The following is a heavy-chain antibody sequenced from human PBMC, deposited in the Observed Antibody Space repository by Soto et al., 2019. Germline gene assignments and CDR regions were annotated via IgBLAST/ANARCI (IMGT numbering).Heavy chain of an antibody. J-gene: IGHJ4*02. CDR2: IYSGGST. V-gene: IGHV3-53*02. CDR1: GFTVSSNY. D-gene: IGHD3-10*01. Sequence: EVQLVETGGGLIQPGGSLRLSCAASGFTVSSNYMSWVRQAPGKGLEWVSVIYSGGSTYYADSVKGRFTISRDNSKNTLYRQMNSLRAEDTAVDYCARSGSGSYQRHPDYWGQGTLVTVSS. CDR3: ARSGSGSYQRHPDY.